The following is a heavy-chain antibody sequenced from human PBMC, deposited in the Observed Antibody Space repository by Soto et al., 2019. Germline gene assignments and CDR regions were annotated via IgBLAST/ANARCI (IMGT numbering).Heavy chain of an antibody. CDR2: IYYSGST. J-gene: IGHJ4*02. V-gene: IGHV4-39*02. Sequence: PSETLSLTCTVSGGSISSSSYYWGWIRQPPGKGLEWIGSIYYSGSTYYNPSLKSRVTISVDTSKNRFSLKLSSVTAADTAVYYCARDKITGLFDYWGQGTLVTVSS. D-gene: IGHD2-8*02. CDR1: GGSISSSSYY. CDR3: ARDKITGLFDY.